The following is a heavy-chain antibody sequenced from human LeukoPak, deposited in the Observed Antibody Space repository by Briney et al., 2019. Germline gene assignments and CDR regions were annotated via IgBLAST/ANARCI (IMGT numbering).Heavy chain of an antibody. Sequence: ASVKVSCKASGYTFSNSGISWVRQAPGQGLEWMGWINPNSGGTNYAQKFQGRVTMTRDTSISTAYMELSRLRSDDTAVYYCARDDAPWGQGTLVTVSS. J-gene: IGHJ5*02. CDR3: ARDDAP. CDR2: INPNSGGT. V-gene: IGHV1-2*02. CDR1: GYTFSNSG.